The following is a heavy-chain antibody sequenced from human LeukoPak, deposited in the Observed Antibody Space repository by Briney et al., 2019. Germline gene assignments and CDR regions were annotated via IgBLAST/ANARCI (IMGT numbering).Heavy chain of an antibody. V-gene: IGHV3-7*05. D-gene: IGHD1-14*01. CDR2: INQDGSEK. CDR1: GFTFSRHW. CDR3: ARDHTEPGVILDY. Sequence: GGSLRLSCAASGFTFSRHWMNWVRQAPGKGLEWVANINQDGSEKYYVDSVKGRFTISRDNAKNSLYLQMSSLRVENTAVYYCARDHTEPGVILDYWGQGALVTVSS. J-gene: IGHJ4*02.